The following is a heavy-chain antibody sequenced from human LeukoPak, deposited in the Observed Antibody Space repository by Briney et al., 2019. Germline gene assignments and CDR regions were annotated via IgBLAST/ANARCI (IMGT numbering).Heavy chain of an antibody. CDR2: ISYDGSNK. V-gene: IGHV3-30*18. J-gene: IGHJ3*02. CDR3: AKEGTDYGDYRRGAFDI. D-gene: IGHD4-17*01. CDR1: GFTFSSYG. Sequence: GRSLRLSCAASGFTFSSYGMHWVRQAPGKGLEWVAVISYDGSNKYYADSVKGRFTISRDNSKNTLYLQMNSLRAEDTAVYYCAKEGTDYGDYRRGAFDIWGQGTMVTVSS.